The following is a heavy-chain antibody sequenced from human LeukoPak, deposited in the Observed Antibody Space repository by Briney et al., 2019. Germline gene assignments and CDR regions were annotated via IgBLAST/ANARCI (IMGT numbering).Heavy chain of an antibody. CDR3: ARLQSGLGWFDP. J-gene: IGHJ5*02. V-gene: IGHV4-4*07. CDR2: IYSTGIT. CDR1: GCSINTYY. Sequence: PSETLSLTCTASGCSINTYYWSWIRQPAGKGLEWIGRIYSTGITTYNPSLKGRVTMSVDTSKNQFSLKLSSVTAADTTVYYCARLQSGLGWFDPWGQGILVTVSS.